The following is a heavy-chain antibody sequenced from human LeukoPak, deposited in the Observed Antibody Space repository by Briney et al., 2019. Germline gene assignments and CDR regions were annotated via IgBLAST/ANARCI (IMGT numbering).Heavy chain of an antibody. D-gene: IGHD6-13*01. Sequence: GGSLRLSCAASGFTFSSYWMHWVRQAPGKGLVWVSRINTDGSSTSYADSVKGRFTISRDNAKNTLYLQMNSLRAEDTAVYYCARVAAAGYYYYYYMDVWGKGTTVTVSS. V-gene: IGHV3-74*01. CDR3: ARVAAAGYYYYYYMDV. J-gene: IGHJ6*03. CDR2: INTDGSST. CDR1: GFTFSSYW.